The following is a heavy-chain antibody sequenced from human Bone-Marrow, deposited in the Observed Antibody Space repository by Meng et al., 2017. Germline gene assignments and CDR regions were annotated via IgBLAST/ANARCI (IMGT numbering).Heavy chain of an antibody. J-gene: IGHJ4*02. CDR2: ISASLVNI. CDR3: ARRYCSGGSCYGPPFDY. D-gene: IGHD2-15*01. V-gene: IGHV3-23*01. CDR1: GFSFSDYG. Sequence: ESLKISCAASGFSFSDYGMSWVRQVPGKGLEWVSTISASLVNIYYADSVKGRFTISRDSSRNTLFLQMNSLRAEDTAVYYCARRYCSGGSCYGPPFDYWGQGTLVTVSS.